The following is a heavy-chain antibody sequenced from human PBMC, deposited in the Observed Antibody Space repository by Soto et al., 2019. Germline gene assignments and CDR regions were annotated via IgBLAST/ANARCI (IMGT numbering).Heavy chain of an antibody. D-gene: IGHD6-13*01. CDR1: GFTFSSYA. CDR2: ISGSGGST. CDR3: AKVLSRCSSWGGDAFDF. Sequence: GESLKISCAASGFTFSSYAMSWVRQAPGKGLDWVSAISGSGGSTYYADSVKGRFTISRDNSKNTLYLQMNNLGAEDTAVYYCAKVLSRCSSWGGDAFDFWGQGAMVTVSS. V-gene: IGHV3-23*01. J-gene: IGHJ3*01.